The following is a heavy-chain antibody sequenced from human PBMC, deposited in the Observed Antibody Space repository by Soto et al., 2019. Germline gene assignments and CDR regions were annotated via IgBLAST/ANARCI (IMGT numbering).Heavy chain of an antibody. V-gene: IGHV3-15*07. CDR2: VKSKVDGGSI. J-gene: IGHJ4*02. CDR3: SADLPDWGAYAFDY. D-gene: IGHD3-16*01. Sequence: EVQLVESGGGLVEPGGSLRLSCTASGFTFNGAWMNWVRQAPGKGLEWVGRVKSKVDGGSIDYAAPVRGGFTISRDDSRSTVDLQMNSLSAEDSAMYYCSADLPDWGAYAFDYWGQGALVTVSS. CDR1: GFTFNGAW.